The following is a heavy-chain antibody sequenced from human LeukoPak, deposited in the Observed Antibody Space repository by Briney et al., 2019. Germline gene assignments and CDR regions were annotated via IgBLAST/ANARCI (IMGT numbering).Heavy chain of an antibody. CDR1: GYTFTSYG. Sequence: ASVKVSCKASGYTFTSYGISWVRQAPGQGLEWMGWISAYNGNTNYAQKLQGRVTMTTDTSTSTAYMELRSLRSDDTAVYYCARGRLAISTYYDYVWGSRADYWGQGTLVTVSS. D-gene: IGHD3-16*01. J-gene: IGHJ4*02. CDR3: ARGRLAISTYYDYVWGSRADY. CDR2: ISAYNGNT. V-gene: IGHV1-18*01.